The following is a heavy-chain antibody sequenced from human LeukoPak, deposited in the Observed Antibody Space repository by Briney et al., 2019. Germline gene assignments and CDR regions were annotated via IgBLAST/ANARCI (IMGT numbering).Heavy chain of an antibody. CDR3: ARDVWYSSSWPDY. V-gene: IGHV3-21*01. Sequence: GGSLGLSCAASGFTFSSYSMNWVRQAPGKGLEWVSSISSSSSYIYYADSVKGRFTISRDNAKNSLYLQMNSLRAEDTAVYYCARDVWYSSSWPDYWGQGTLVTVSS. CDR2: ISSSSSYI. D-gene: IGHD6-13*01. CDR1: GFTFSSYS. J-gene: IGHJ4*02.